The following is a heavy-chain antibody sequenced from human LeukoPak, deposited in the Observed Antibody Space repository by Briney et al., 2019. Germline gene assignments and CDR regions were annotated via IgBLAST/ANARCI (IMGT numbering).Heavy chain of an antibody. D-gene: IGHD2-2*01. CDR3: ATRYCSSTSCSRTKYYGMDV. J-gene: IGHJ6*04. CDR2: IIPIFGTA. V-gene: IGHV1-69*01. CDR1: GCTFSSNA. Sequence: SSVNLSCNASGCTFSSNAISWVRQAPGQGLEWMGGIIPIFGTANYAQKFQGRVTITADESTSTAYMELSSLRSEDTAVYYCATRYCSSTSCSRTKYYGMDVWGKGTTVTVSS.